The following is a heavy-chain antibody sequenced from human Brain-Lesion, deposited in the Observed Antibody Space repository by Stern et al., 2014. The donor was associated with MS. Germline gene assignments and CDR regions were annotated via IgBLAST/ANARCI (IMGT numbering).Heavy chain of an antibody. Sequence: QVHLVESGPGLVKPSGTLSLTCAVSGGSISSSNWWSWVRQSPGKGLEWIGGSDHSGGTISKPSLKSRVTVYVDKSKNRFSLHLRSVTAADTAVYFCARFPASRPHVFDSWGQGTLVTVSS. D-gene: IGHD6-13*01. CDR1: GGSISSSNW. CDR3: ARFPASRPHVFDS. CDR2: SDHSGGT. J-gene: IGHJ4*02. V-gene: IGHV4-4*02.